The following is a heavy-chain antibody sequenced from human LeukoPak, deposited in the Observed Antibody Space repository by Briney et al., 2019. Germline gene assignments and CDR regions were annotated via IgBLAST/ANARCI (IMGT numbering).Heavy chain of an antibody. CDR1: GFTFRNYI. CDR3: ANWGGTETIGTTWYGPLDY. D-gene: IGHD6-13*01. J-gene: IGHJ4*02. V-gene: IGHV3-23*01. CDR2: IGGGGDVT. Sequence: GGSLRLSCTVSGFTFRNYIMTWVRLSPGKGLEWVSSIGGGGDVTFYADSVKGRFRTTRDDSRSTLYLQMDSLRVDDTGVYYCANWGGTETIGTTWYGPLDYWGQGTQVTVSS.